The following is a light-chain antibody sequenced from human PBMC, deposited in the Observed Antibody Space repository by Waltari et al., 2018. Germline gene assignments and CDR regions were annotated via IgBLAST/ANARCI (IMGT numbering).Light chain of an antibody. Sequence: QLVLTQPPSASASLGASVKLTCTLSSGHSSNAIAWHQQQPEKGPRYLMKVNSDGSHNKGDGIPDRFSGSGSGAERYLTISRLRSEDEADYYCQTWGTGILVFGTGTKVTVL. J-gene: IGLJ1*01. CDR3: QTWGTGILV. CDR2: VNSDGSH. CDR1: SGHSSNA. V-gene: IGLV4-69*01.